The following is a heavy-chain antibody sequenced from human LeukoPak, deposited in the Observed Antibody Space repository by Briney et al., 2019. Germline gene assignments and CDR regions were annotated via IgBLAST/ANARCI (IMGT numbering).Heavy chain of an antibody. Sequence: PSETLSLTCAVYGGSFSGYYWSWIRQPPGKGLEWIGEINHSGSTNYNPSLKSRVTISVDTSKNQFSLKLSSVTAADTAVYYCARIAGASTFDSWGQGTLVTVSS. D-gene: IGHD1-26*01. CDR3: ARIAGASTFDS. CDR2: INHSGST. V-gene: IGHV4-34*01. CDR1: GGSFSGYY. J-gene: IGHJ4*02.